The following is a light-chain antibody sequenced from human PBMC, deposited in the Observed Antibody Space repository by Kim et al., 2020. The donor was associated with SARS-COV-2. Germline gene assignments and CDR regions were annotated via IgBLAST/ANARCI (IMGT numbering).Light chain of an antibody. CDR1: QSVTNN. CDR2: GAS. J-gene: IGKJ1*01. Sequence: ETVMTQSPATLSVSPGERATLSCRASQSVTNNLAWYQQKPGQAPRLLIYGASTRATGIPARFSGSGSGTEFTLTISSLQSEDFAVYYCKQYNNWRPWTFGQGTKVDIK. CDR3: KQYNNWRPWT. V-gene: IGKV3-15*01.